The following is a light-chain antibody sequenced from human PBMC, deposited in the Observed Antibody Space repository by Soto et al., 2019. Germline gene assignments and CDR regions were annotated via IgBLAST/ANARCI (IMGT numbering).Light chain of an antibody. CDR2: SAS. CDR1: QSISSN. CDR3: HQRQSWPRT. V-gene: IGKV3D-15*01. Sequence: EIVMTQSPVTLSVSPGERATLSCRASQSISSNLAWHQQKPGQAPRLLIYSASTRATGIPARFSASGSGTDFTLTISDVQPEDFALYYCHQRQSWPRTFGQGTKVDIK. J-gene: IGKJ1*01.